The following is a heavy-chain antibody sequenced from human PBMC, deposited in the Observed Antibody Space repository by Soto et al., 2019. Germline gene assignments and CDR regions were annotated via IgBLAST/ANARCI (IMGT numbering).Heavy chain of an antibody. D-gene: IGHD3-22*01. CDR2: IYYSGST. CDR1: GGSISSGDYY. CDR3: ARARRNYYYDSSGPRWFDP. V-gene: IGHV4-30-4*01. J-gene: IGHJ5*02. Sequence: PSETLSLTCTVSGGSISSGDYYWSWIRQPPGKGLEWIGYIYYSGSTYYNPSLKSRVTISVDTSKNQFSLKLSSVTAADTAVYYCARARRNYYYDSSGPRWFDPWGQGTLVTVSS.